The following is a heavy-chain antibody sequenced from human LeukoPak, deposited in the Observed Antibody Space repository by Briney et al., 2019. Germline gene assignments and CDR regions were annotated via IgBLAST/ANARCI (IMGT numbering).Heavy chain of an antibody. CDR1: GFTFDNFA. D-gene: IGHD2-15*01. Sequence: GGSLRLSCAASGFTFDNFALHWVRQAPGKGLEWVALISYDGTTKFYADSVRGRFTVSRDNSENTLYLEMNSLRLEDTAVYYCARGRGGMVGYFDYWGQGTLVTVSS. CDR3: ARGRGGMVGYFDY. V-gene: IGHV3-30-3*01. CDR2: ISYDGTTK. J-gene: IGHJ4*02.